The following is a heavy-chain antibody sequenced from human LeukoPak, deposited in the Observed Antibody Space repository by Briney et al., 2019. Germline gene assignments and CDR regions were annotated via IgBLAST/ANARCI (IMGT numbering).Heavy chain of an antibody. Sequence: SETLSLTCAVSGYSISSGYYWGWIRQPPGKGLEWIGSVYYDGSTYHNPSLKSRVTISVDMSKNQFFVKLSSVTAADTAVYYCARTVACCSATSCYGYWGQGTLVTVSS. CDR3: ARTVACCSATSCYGY. J-gene: IGHJ4*02. D-gene: IGHD2-2*01. CDR1: GYSISSGYY. V-gene: IGHV4-38-2*01. CDR2: VYYDGST.